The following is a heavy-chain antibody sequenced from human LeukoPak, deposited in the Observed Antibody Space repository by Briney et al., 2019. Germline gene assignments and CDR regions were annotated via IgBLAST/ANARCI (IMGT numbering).Heavy chain of an antibody. CDR2: VSYDGSNE. Sequence: PGGSLRLSCAASGFTFSDHYMDWVRQAPGKGLEWVATVSYDGSNEYYADSVKGRFTISRDNSKNTLYLQMNTLRPEDTAVYYCASPARRITIFGVPFDYWGQGTLVTVSS. D-gene: IGHD3-3*01. V-gene: IGHV3-30-3*01. CDR3: ASPARRITIFGVPFDY. J-gene: IGHJ4*02. CDR1: GFTFSDHY.